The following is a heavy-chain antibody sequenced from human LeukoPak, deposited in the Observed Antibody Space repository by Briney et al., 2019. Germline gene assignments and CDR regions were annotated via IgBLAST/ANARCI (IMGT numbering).Heavy chain of an antibody. V-gene: IGHV4-34*01. CDR1: GGSFKGYY. CDR2: INPGGST. CDR3: ASHRLYYHYMDV. J-gene: IGHJ6*03. Sequence: SETLSLTCAVYGGSFKGYYWSWIRQPPAKGLEWIGEINPGGSTNYNASLEGRVAISADTSKNQFSLELSSVTAADTAVYYCASHRLYYHYMDVWGKGTTVTVSS.